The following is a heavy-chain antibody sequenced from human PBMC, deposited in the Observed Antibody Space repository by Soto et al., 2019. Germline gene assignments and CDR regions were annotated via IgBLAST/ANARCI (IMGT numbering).Heavy chain of an antibody. V-gene: IGHV3-7*01. CDR3: ARDDEIRGRYYGMDV. D-gene: IGHD3-16*01. CDR1: GFTFSTYW. Sequence: EVHLVESGGGLVQPGESLRISCAGSGFTFSTYWMSWVRQAPGKGLEWVVNINQDGSDKYYVDSVKGRFRISRDNAKTSVYLQMNSLRPEDTGVYYCARDDEIRGRYYGMDVWGPGITVTVS. CDR2: INQDGSDK. J-gene: IGHJ6*02.